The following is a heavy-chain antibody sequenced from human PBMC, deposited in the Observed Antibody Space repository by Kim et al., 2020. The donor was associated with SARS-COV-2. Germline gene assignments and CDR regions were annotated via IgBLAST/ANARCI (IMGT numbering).Heavy chain of an antibody. Sequence: IYYAESGRGRITISSDNDKKSRYLQMNSLRAEDTAVYYCARGPNYSPFDYWGQGTLVTVSS. V-gene: IGHV3-48*03. J-gene: IGHJ4*02. CDR2: I. D-gene: IGHD4-4*01. CDR3: ARGPNYSPFDY.